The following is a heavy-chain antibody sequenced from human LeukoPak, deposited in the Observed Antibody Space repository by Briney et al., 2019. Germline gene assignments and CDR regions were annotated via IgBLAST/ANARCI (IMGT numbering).Heavy chain of an antibody. CDR1: GGSISSYY. J-gene: IGHJ4*02. V-gene: IGHV4-59*01. CDR3: ARGQNIPQYYFDY. CDR2: IYYSGST. D-gene: IGHD2-2*02. Sequence: SETLSLTCTVSGGSISSYYWSWIRQPPGKGLEWIGYIYYSGSTNYNPSLKSRVTISVDTSKNQFSLKLSSVTAADTAVYYCARGQNIPQYYFDYWGQGTLVTVSS.